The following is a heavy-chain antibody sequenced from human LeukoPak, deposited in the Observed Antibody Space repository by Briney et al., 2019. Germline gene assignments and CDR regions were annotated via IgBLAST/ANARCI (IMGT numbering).Heavy chain of an antibody. J-gene: IGHJ4*02. CDR1: GGSLSSYY. CDR3: ARARFEPGAMYSSGWPFDY. V-gene: IGHV4-59*01. D-gene: IGHD6-19*01. CDR2: IYSSAPT. Sequence: LSLTCTVTGGSLSSYYWSWLRQPPGKGGEGIGHIYSSAPTTYTPSLYTRVTISLATSKHQFSLKLSSLTAADTAVYYCARARFEPGAMYSSGWPFDYWGQGTLVTVSS.